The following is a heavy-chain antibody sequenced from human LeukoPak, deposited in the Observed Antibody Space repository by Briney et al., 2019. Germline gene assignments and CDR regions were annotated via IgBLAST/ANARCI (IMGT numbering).Heavy chain of an antibody. CDR1: GFTFSNHP. D-gene: IGHD4-17*01. CDR3: ARESIGDYDY. CDR2: ISPDGAST. V-gene: IGHV3-64*01. J-gene: IGHJ4*02. Sequence: GGSLRLSCAASGFTFSNHPMHWVRQAPGKGLESVSVISPDGASTHYANSVKGRFTISRDNSKNTLHLQMGSLRVEDMAVYYCARESIGDYDYWGQGTLVTVSS.